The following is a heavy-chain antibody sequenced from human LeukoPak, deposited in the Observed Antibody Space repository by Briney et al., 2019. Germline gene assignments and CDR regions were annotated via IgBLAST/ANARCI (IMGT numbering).Heavy chain of an antibody. V-gene: IGHV3-74*01. CDR3: VRALMGTSDH. CDR2: MNSDGSTT. D-gene: IGHD7-27*01. CDR1: GFTLSRDW. J-gene: IGHJ4*02. Sequence: GGSLRLSCAASGFTLSRDWMHWVRQAPGKGLVWVSRMNSDGSTTNYADSVKGRFTISRDNSKNTLYLQMNSLRAEDTAVYYCVRALMGTSDHWGQGSLVTVSS.